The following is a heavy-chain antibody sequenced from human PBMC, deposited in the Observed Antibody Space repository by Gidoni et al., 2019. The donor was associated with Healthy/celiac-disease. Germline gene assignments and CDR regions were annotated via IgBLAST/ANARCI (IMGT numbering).Heavy chain of an antibody. V-gene: IGHV1-2*02. J-gene: IGHJ4*02. D-gene: IGHD4-4*01. CDR3: AREAKTVHDFDY. Sequence: QVQLVQSGAEVKKPGASVKVSCKASGYTFTVYYMHWVRQAPGQGLEWMGWINPNSGGTNYAQKIQGRVTMTRDTSISTAYMELSRLRSDDTAVYYCAREAKTVHDFDYWGQGTLVTVSS. CDR1: GYTFTVYY. CDR2: INPNSGGT.